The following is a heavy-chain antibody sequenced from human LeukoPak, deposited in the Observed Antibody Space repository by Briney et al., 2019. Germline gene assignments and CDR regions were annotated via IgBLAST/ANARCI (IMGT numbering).Heavy chain of an antibody. V-gene: IGHV3-48*03. CDR2: ISSSGGAL. D-gene: IGHD3-3*01. CDR3: ARGGGVLRFLEWQSPNYFDY. CDR1: GFTFITFE. Sequence: GGSLRLSCAASGFTFITFEMNWVRQAPGKGLEWVSYISSSGGALYYADSVKGRFTISRDNAKNSLYLQMNSLRAEDTAVYYCARGGGVLRFLEWQSPNYFDYWGQGTLVTVSS. J-gene: IGHJ4*02.